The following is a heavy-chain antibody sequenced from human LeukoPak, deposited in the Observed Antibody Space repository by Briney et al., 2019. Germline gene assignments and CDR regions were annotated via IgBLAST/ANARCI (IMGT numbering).Heavy chain of an antibody. Sequence: QSGGSLRLSCAASGFTFSSYAMSWVRQAPGKGLEWVSAISGSGGSTYYADSVKGRFTISRDNSKNTLYLQMNSLRAEDTAVYYCARSRSITIFGVAPMDVWGKGTTVTVSS. CDR2: ISGSGGST. CDR3: ARSRSITIFGVAPMDV. CDR1: GFTFSSYA. D-gene: IGHD3-3*01. V-gene: IGHV3-23*01. J-gene: IGHJ6*03.